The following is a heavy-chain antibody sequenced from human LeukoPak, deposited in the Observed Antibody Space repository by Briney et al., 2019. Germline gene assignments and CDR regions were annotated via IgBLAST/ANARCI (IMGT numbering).Heavy chain of an antibody. CDR3: ARERIAVAGGYGMDV. CDR1: GLTFSSYA. CDR2: ISGSGGST. J-gene: IGHJ6*02. Sequence: PGASLRLSCAASGLTFSSYAMSWVRQAPGKGLEWVSAISGSGGSTYYADSVKGRFTISRDNSKNTLYLQMNSLRAEDTAVYYCARERIAVAGGYGMDVWGQGTTVTVSS. D-gene: IGHD6-19*01. V-gene: IGHV3-23*01.